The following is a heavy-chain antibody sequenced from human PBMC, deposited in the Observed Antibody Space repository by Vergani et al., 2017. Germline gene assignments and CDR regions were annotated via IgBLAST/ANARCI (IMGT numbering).Heavy chain of an antibody. Sequence: QVQLVESGGGVVQPGRSLRLSCAASGFSFSSFGFHWVRQAPGKGLEWVAFIHYDGSHEYYIDSVKGRFTISRDNSKNTLILQMNGLRAEDTAVYYCARDHRDYNNYPGTFDIWGQGSMVTVSS. CDR2: IHYDGSHE. CDR3: ARDHRDYNNYPGTFDI. V-gene: IGHV3-33*01. CDR1: GFSFSSFG. D-gene: IGHD5-24*01. J-gene: IGHJ3*02.